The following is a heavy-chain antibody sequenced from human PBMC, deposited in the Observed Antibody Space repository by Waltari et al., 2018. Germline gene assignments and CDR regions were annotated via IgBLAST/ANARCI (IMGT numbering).Heavy chain of an antibody. J-gene: IGHJ6*02. CDR2: ISLDGGST. Sequence: EVQLVESGGVVVQPGGSLRLSCAASGFTFDDSSMHWDRQATGKGLEWVSLISLDGGSTYYADSVKGRFTISRDNSKNSLYLQMNSLRTEDTALYYCAKDAVVAANYYCGMDVWGQGTTVTVSS. V-gene: IGHV3-43*01. CDR1: GFTFDDSS. CDR3: AKDAVVAANYYCGMDV. D-gene: IGHD2-15*01.